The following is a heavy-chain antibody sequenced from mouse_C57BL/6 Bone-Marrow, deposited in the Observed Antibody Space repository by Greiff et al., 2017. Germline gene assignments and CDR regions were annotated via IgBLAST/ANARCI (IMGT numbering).Heavy chain of an antibody. CDR2: ISGGGGNT. CDR3: ARQGE. CDR1: GFTFSSYT. Sequence: EVKVVESGGGLVKPGGSLKLSRAASGFTFSSYTMSWVRQTPEKRLAWVATISGGGGNTYYPDSVKGRFTISRDNAKNTLYLQMSSLRSEDTALYYCARQGEWGQGTLVTVSA. V-gene: IGHV5-9*01. J-gene: IGHJ3*02.